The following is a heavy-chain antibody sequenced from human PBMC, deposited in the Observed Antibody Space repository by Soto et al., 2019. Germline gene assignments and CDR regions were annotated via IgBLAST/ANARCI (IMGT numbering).Heavy chain of an antibody. D-gene: IGHD6-6*01. CDR1: GGSFSGYY. CDR2: INHSGST. Sequence: TLSLTCAVYGGSFSGYYWSWIRQPPGEGLEWIGEINHSGSTNYNPSLKSRVTISVDTSKNQFSLKLSSVTAADTAVYYCARGMGSKGGSIAARSAYYYGMDVWGQGTTVTVSS. J-gene: IGHJ6*02. CDR3: ARGMGSKGGSIAARSAYYYGMDV. V-gene: IGHV4-34*01.